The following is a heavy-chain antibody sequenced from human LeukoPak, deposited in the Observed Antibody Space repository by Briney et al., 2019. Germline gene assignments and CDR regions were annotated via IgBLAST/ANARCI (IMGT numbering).Heavy chain of an antibody. V-gene: IGHV4-39*07. Sequence: PSETLSLTCTVSGGSISSSSYYWGWTRQPPGKGLEWIGSIYYSGSTYYNPSLKSRVTISVDTSKNQFSLKLSSVTAADTAVYYCARSFYGSGSYSYWGQGTLVTVSS. CDR2: IYYSGST. D-gene: IGHD3-10*01. J-gene: IGHJ4*02. CDR1: GGSISSSSYY. CDR3: ARSFYGSGSYSY.